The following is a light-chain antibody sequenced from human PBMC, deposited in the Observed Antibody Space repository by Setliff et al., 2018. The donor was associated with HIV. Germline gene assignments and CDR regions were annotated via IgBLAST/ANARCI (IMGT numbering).Light chain of an antibody. V-gene: IGLV2-14*01. CDR2: EVS. CDR1: SSDVGGYNF. J-gene: IGLJ1*01. CDR3: CSYAGSSTSYV. Sequence: QSALTQPASVSGSPGQSITVSCTGTSSDVGGYNFVSWYQQHPGKAPKLMIYEVSNRPSGVSNRFSGSKSGNTASLTISGLQAEDEGDYYCCSYAGSSTSYVFGTGTKVTVL.